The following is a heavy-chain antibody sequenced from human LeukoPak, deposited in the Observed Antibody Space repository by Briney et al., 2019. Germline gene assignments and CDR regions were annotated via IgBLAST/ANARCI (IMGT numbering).Heavy chain of an antibody. V-gene: IGHV3-23*01. CDR1: GFTFSSYA. CDR3: AKARVIYYYGSGSYYYYGMDV. D-gene: IGHD3-10*01. J-gene: IGHJ6*02. CDR2: ISGSGGST. Sequence: PGGSLRLSCAASGFTFSSYAMSWDRQAPGKGLEWVSDISGSGGSTYYADSVKGRFTISRDNAKNTLYLQMNSLRAEDTAVYYCAKARVIYYYGSGSYYYYGMDVWGQGTTVTVS.